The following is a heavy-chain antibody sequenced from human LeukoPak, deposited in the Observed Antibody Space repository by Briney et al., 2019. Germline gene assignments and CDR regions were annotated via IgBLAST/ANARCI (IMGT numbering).Heavy chain of an antibody. CDR3: ARGEGYCSSTSCPLDY. CDR2: INPNSGGT. D-gene: IGHD2-2*01. CDR1: GYTFTGYY. V-gene: IGHV1-2*02. J-gene: IGHJ4*02. Sequence: ASVKVSCKASGYTFTGYYMHWVRQAPGQGLEWMGWINPNSGGTNYAQKFQGRVAMTRNTSISTAYMELSSLRSEDTAVYYCARGEGYCSSTSCPLDYWGQGTLVTVSS.